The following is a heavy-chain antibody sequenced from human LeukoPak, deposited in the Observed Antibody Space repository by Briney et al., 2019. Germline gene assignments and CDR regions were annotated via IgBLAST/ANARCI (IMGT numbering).Heavy chain of an antibody. CDR2: IDTAGDT. CDR1: GFTFSPYD. J-gene: IGHJ6*02. CDR3: TSAHPHYYSGMDV. V-gene: IGHV3-13*01. Sequence: GGSLRLSCAASGFTFSPYDMHWVRQVTGKGLEWLSAIDTAGDTYYSGSVKGRFTISRENAKNSFYLQMNSLRAGDTAVYYCTSAHPHYYSGMDVWGQGTTVTVSS.